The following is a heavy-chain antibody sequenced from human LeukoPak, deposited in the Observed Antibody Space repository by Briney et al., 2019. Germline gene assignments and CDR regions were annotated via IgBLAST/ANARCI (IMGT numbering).Heavy chain of an antibody. CDR3: AKGPNYFDS. Sequence: GGSLRLSCAASGFSFSNYWMHWVRQAPGKGLVWVTRMNSDGSATYYADSVQGRFTISRDDAKNTLYLQMNSLRAEDTAMYFCAKGPNYFDSWGQGTLVTVSS. V-gene: IGHV3-74*01. CDR1: GFSFSNYW. CDR2: MNSDGSAT. J-gene: IGHJ4*02.